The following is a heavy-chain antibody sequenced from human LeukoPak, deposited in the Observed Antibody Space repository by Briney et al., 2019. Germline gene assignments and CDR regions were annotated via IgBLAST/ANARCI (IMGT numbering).Heavy chain of an antibody. D-gene: IGHD3-10*01. CDR3: AREDSASFAITSGY. Sequence: ASVKVSCKASGYTFTSYAMNWVRQAPGQGLEWMGWINTNTGNPTYAQGFTGRFVFSLDTSASTAYLQISSLKAEDTAVYYCAREDSASFAITSGYWGQGTLVTVSS. CDR1: GYTFTSYA. V-gene: IGHV7-4-1*02. CDR2: INTNTGNP. J-gene: IGHJ4*02.